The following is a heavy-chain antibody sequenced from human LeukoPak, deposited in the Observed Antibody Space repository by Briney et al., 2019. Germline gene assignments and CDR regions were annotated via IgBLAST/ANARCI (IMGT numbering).Heavy chain of an antibody. J-gene: IGHJ3*01. CDR2: TRNKARSYTT. CDR3: ARDKGGGHYYP. D-gene: IGHD3-22*01. V-gene: IGHV3-72*01. Sequence: GGSLRLSCAASGFTLSDHYMDWVRQAPGKGLEWIGLTRNKARSYTTDYAASVKGRFTISRDDSKNSLYLQTNSLKTEDTAVYFCARDKGGGHYYPWGQGTMVTVSS. CDR1: GFTLSDHY.